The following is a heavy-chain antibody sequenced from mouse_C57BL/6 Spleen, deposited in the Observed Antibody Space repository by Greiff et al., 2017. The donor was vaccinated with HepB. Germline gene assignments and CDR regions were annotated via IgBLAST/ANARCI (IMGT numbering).Heavy chain of an antibody. D-gene: IGHD1-1*01. V-gene: IGHV1-15*01. CDR1: GYTFTDYE. CDR3: TSRAYGSSPSYWYFDV. CDR2: IDPETGGT. J-gene: IGHJ1*03. Sequence: VQLQESGAELVRPGASVTLSCKASGYTFTDYEMHWVKQTPVHGLEWIGAIDPETGGTAYNQKFKGKAILTADKSSSTAYMELRSLTSEDSAVYYCTSRAYGSSPSYWYFDVWGTGTTVTVSS.